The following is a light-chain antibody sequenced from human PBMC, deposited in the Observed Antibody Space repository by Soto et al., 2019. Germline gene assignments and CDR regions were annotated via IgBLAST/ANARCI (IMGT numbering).Light chain of an antibody. Sequence: EIVMTQSPATLSVSPGERATLSCRASQSVSSNLAWYQQKPGQAPRLLIYGASTRATGIPARFSGSGSGTEFTLTISSLQSEDFAVYYWQQYNNWSWTVGQGTKVEIK. CDR3: QQYNNWSWT. CDR1: QSVSSN. CDR2: GAS. J-gene: IGKJ1*01. V-gene: IGKV3-15*01.